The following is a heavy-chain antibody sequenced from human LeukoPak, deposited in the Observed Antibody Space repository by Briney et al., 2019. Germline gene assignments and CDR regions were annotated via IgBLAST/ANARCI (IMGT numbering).Heavy chain of an antibody. Sequence: ASVKVSCKASGYTLTSYGISWVRQAPGQALVCKGWTNTYNGNTNYAQNLQGRVTMTIDTSTNTAYMELRSLRSDDTAVYYCVRVSSSRGKLDAFDIWGQGTMVTVSS. CDR1: GYTLTSYG. CDR3: VRVSSSRGKLDAFDI. V-gene: IGHV1-18*01. J-gene: IGHJ3*02. CDR2: TNTYNGNT. D-gene: IGHD6-6*01.